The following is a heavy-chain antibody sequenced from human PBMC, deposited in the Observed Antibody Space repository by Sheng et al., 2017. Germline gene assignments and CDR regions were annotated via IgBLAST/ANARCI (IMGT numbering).Heavy chain of an antibody. CDR2: IYSKGDT. CDR3: APYSAKDY. J-gene: IGHJ4*02. CDR1: GFTVGNNY. V-gene: IGHV3-66*01. Sequence: EVQLVESGGGVVQPGRSLRLSCAASGFTVGNNYMSWVRQAPGKGLEWVSLIYSKGDTRYADSVKGRFTISRDSSKNMLYLQMNSLRAEDTALYYCAPYSAKDYWGQGTLVTVSS. D-gene: IGHD4-4*01.